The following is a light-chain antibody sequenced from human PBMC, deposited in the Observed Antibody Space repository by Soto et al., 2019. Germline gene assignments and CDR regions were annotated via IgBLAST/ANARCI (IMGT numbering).Light chain of an antibody. CDR2: GAS. Sequence: EIVLTQSPATLSVSPGERATLSCRASQSVSTNLAWYQQKPGQAPRLLIYGASTRATGIPGRFSGSGSGTEFTLTISSLQDEDCAVDYCQQYNNWPPRVIFGQGTKLEI. V-gene: IGKV3-15*01. CDR3: QQYNNWPPRVI. CDR1: QSVSTN. J-gene: IGKJ2*01.